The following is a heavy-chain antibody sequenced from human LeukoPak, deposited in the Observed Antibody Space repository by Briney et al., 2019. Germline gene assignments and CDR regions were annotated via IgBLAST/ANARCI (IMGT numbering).Heavy chain of an antibody. V-gene: IGHV3-9*01. J-gene: IGHJ6*02. CDR2: ISWNSGSI. CDR1: GFTFDDYA. Sequence: PGGSLRLSCAASGFTFDDYAMHWVRQAPGKGLEWVSGISWNSGSIGYADSVKGRFTISRDNAKNSLYLQMNSLRAEDTALYYCAKDHLRITIFGVVDYGMDVWGQGTTVTVSS. D-gene: IGHD3-3*01. CDR3: AKDHLRITIFGVVDYGMDV.